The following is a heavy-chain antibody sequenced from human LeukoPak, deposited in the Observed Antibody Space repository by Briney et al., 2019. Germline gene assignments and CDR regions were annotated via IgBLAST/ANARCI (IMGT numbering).Heavy chain of an antibody. Sequence: GGALGLSWAASGFPFSSYAMSWVRQAPGKGLEGASSISERGEYTYYADSVKGRFTISRDTSKNTLHLDLSTLRVDDTAIYYCAKLLGDNPIRWYFDLWGRGTLVTVSS. J-gene: IGHJ2*01. CDR3: AKLLGDNPIRWYFDL. CDR1: GFPFSSYA. CDR2: ISERGEYT. D-gene: IGHD4/OR15-4a*01. V-gene: IGHV3-23*01.